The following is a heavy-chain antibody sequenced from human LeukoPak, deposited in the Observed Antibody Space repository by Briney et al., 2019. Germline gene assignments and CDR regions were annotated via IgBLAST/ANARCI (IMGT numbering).Heavy chain of an antibody. D-gene: IGHD6-13*01. CDR3: AREQGEQQLVKDY. V-gene: IGHV1-18*01. Sequence: ASVKVSCKASGYTFTSYAMHWVRQAPGQRLEWMGWISAYNGNTNYAQKLQGRVTMTTDTSTSTAYMELRSLRSDDTAVYYCAREQGEQQLVKDYWGQGTLVTVSS. J-gene: IGHJ4*02. CDR1: GYTFTSYA. CDR2: ISAYNGNT.